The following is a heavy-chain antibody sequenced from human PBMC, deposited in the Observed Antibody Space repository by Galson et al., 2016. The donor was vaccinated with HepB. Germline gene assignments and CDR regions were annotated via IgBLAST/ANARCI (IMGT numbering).Heavy chain of an antibody. J-gene: IGHJ3*02. CDR1: GFTFSTYA. D-gene: IGHD2-2*01. CDR2: ISNSGGIT. CDR3: VKEGYQELSDGAFDI. V-gene: IGHV3-23*01. Sequence: SLRLSCAASGFTFSTYAMGWVRQAPGKGLEWVSAISNSGGITYYADSVKGRFTISRDNSKNTVYLQMSSLRIEDTAVYFCVKEGYQELSDGAFDIWGQGTMVTVSS.